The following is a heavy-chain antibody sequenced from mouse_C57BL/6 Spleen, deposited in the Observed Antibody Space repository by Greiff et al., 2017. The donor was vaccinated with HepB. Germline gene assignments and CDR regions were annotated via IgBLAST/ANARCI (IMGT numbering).Heavy chain of an antibody. Sequence: QVQLKQPGAELVMPGASVKLSCKASGYTFTSYWMHWVKQRPGQGLEWIGEIDPSDSYTNYNQKFKGKSTLTVDKSSSTAYMQLSSLTSEDSAVYYCASHSPFAYWGQGTLVTVSA. CDR3: ASHSPFAY. CDR1: GYTFTSYW. D-gene: IGHD6-1*01. J-gene: IGHJ3*01. V-gene: IGHV1-69*01. CDR2: IDPSDSYT.